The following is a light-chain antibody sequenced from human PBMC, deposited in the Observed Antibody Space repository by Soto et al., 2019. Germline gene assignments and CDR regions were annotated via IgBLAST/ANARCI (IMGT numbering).Light chain of an antibody. Sequence: IPITQSPSTLSASVGDRVTIACRASQSISPWLAWYQQKPGKAPKLLIYGASSLEGGVPSRFSGSGSGTDFTLTISSLQPDDFATYYCQQYSTSVTFAQRAKV. V-gene: IGKV1-5*01. CDR3: QQYSTSVT. J-gene: IGKJ1*01. CDR2: GAS. CDR1: QSISPW.